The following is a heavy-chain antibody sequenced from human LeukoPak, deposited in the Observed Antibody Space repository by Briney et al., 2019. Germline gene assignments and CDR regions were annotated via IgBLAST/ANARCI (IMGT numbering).Heavy chain of an antibody. CDR2: IYYTGGT. V-gene: IGHV4-30-2*06. J-gene: IGHJ4*02. CDR3: TRGAGWLIDY. CDR1: NESVSRGSYS. D-gene: IGHD3-16*01. Sequence: SETLSLTCAVANESVSRGSYSWSWIRQSPGKGLEWIGYIYYTGGTYYNPSPKSRVTISADKSKNEFSLKLKSVTAADTAVYYCTRGAGWLIDYWGQGILVTVSS.